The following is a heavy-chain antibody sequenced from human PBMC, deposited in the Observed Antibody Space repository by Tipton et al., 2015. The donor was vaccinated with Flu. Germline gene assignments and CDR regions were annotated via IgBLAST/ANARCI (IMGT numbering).Heavy chain of an antibody. CDR3: ARHRGTTATTLDWFDP. CDR2: SHHSGGH. Sequence: TLSLTCSVSGDSNGSRYYCGWTRQPPGKGQEWIGSSHHSGGHYYNPSLKSRVAISVDTPKSQFSLRLNSVTAPDTGVSYCARHRGTTATTLDWFDPWGQETLVNVSS. D-gene: IGHD4-17*01. CDR1: GDSNGSRYY. V-gene: IGHV4-38-2*01. J-gene: IGHJ5*02.